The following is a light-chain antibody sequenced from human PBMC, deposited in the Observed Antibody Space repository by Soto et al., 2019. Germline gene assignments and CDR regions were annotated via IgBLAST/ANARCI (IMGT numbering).Light chain of an antibody. CDR3: QQRSNWPPIT. Sequence: EIVLTQSPCTLSLSPGERATLSCRASQSVSSSYLAWYQQKPGQAPRLLIYGASSRATGIPDRFSGSGSGTDFTLTISRLEPEDFAVYYCQQRSNWPPITFGQGTRLEIK. CDR2: GAS. CDR1: QSVSSSY. V-gene: IGKV3D-20*02. J-gene: IGKJ5*01.